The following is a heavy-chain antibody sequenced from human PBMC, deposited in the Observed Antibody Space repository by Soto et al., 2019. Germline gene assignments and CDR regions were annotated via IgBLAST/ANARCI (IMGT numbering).Heavy chain of an antibody. D-gene: IGHD2-2*01. CDR2: TYYSGST. J-gene: IGHJ4*02. Sequence: SETLSLTCGVSGDTISTGCYSWAWIRQPPGKALEWIGHTYYSGSTNYNPSLKSRVTISVDTSKNQFSLKLSSVTAADTAVYNCARSDAPYGGKETLVTVSS. CDR3: ARSDAPY. V-gene: IGHV4-61*01. CDR1: GDTISTGCYS.